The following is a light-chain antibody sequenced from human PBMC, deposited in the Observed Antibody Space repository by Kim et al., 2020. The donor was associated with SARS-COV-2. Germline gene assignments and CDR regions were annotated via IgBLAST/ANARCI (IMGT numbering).Light chain of an antibody. CDR1: QSISSW. J-gene: IGKJ1*01. CDR3: QQYNSYSWT. Sequence: DIQMTQSTSTLSASVGDRVTITCRASQSISSWLAWYQQKPGKAPKLLIYDASSLERGVPSRFSGSGSGTEFTLTISSLQPDDFVTYYWQQYNSYSWTFCQGTKVDSK. CDR2: DAS. V-gene: IGKV1-5*01.